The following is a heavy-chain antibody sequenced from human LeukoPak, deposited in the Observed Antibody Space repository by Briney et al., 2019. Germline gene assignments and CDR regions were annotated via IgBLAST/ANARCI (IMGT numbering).Heavy chain of an antibody. CDR3: ARDQDYYDSSGYGAFDI. J-gene: IGHJ3*02. CDR1: GFTFSSFE. D-gene: IGHD3-22*01. V-gene: IGHV3-7*01. Sequence: GGSLRLSCAASGFTFSSFEMSWVRQAPGKGLEWVANIKQGGSEKYYVDSVKGRFTISRDNAKNSLYLQMNSLRAEDTAVYYCARDQDYYDSSGYGAFDIWGQGTMVTVSS. CDR2: IKQGGSEK.